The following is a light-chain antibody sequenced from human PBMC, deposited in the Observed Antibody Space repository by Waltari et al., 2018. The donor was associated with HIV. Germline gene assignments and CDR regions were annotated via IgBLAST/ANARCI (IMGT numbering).Light chain of an antibody. Sequence: QSALTQPASVSGSPGQSITISCTGTSSDVVGHNYVSWYQQHPGKAPKLMIYDVSNRPSGFSNRFSGSKSGNTASLTISGLQAEDEADYYCSSYTSSSTVVFGGGTKLTVL. J-gene: IGLJ2*01. V-gene: IGLV2-14*03. CDR2: DVS. CDR1: SSDVVGHNY. CDR3: SSYTSSSTVV.